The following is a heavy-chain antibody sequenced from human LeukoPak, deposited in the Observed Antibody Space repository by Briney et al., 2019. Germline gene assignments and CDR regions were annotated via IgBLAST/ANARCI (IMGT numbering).Heavy chain of an antibody. V-gene: IGHV3-23*01. D-gene: IGHD6-13*01. CDR1: GFTVSSYA. Sequence: PGGSLRLSCAASGFTVSSYAMSWVRQAPGKGLEWVSAISGVGRTTYYADSVKGRFTISRDNSKNTLYLQMNSLRAEDTAVYYCAKAAAGRFSSAYYYYYMDVWGKGTTVTVSS. J-gene: IGHJ6*03. CDR3: AKAAAGRFSSAYYYYYMDV. CDR2: ISGVGRTT.